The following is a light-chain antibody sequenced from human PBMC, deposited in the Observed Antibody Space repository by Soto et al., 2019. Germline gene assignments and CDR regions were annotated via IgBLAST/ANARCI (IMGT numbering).Light chain of an antibody. J-gene: IGKJ1*01. Sequence: DIQMTQSPSSLSASVGDRVTITCRASQSVSNLLNWYQQKPGKAPKLLIYSASSLQSGVSSRFSGSGSGTDFTLTISSLQPEDFATYYCQQSHNTPRTFGQGTKVDIK. CDR3: QQSHNTPRT. CDR1: QSVSNL. CDR2: SAS. V-gene: IGKV1-39*01.